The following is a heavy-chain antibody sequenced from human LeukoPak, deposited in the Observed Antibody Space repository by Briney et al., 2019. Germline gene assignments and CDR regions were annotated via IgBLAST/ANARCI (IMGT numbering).Heavy chain of an antibody. Sequence: PGGSLRLSCAASGFTYSNYWMSWVRQAPGKGLEWVSAISGSGGSTYYADSVKGRFTISRDNSKNTLYLQMNSLRAEDTAVYYCAYGILTGYTFDYWGQGTLVTVSS. CDR3: AYGILTGYTFDY. CDR2: ISGSGGST. CDR1: GFTYSNYW. V-gene: IGHV3-23*01. J-gene: IGHJ4*02. D-gene: IGHD3-9*01.